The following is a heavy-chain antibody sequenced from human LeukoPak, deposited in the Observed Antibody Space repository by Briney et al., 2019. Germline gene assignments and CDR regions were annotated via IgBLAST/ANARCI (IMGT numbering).Heavy chain of an antibody. CDR2: IRSKANNYAT. V-gene: IGHV3-73*01. CDR3: ARPSQYGSGTDYYFDS. D-gene: IGHD3-10*01. Sequence: GGSLRLSCAASGFMFSGSPMHRVRQASGKGLEWVGHIRSKANNYATIYAASVKGRFTISRDESKNTAYLQMNSLKTEDTAVHYCARPSQYGSGTDYYFDSWGQGTLVTVSS. J-gene: IGHJ4*02. CDR1: GFMFSGSP.